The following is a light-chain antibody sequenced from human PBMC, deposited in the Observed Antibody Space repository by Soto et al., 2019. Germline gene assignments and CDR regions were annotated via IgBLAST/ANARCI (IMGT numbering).Light chain of an antibody. CDR2: LNSDGSH. Sequence: QPVLTQSPSASASLGASVKLTCTLSSGHSNYAIAWHQQQPEQGPRYLMKLNSDGSHSKGDGIPDRFSGSSSGAERYLTISSLQSEDEADYYCQTWGTGFWVFGGGTKLTVL. CDR1: SGHSNYA. CDR3: QTWGTGFWV. J-gene: IGLJ3*02. V-gene: IGLV4-69*01.